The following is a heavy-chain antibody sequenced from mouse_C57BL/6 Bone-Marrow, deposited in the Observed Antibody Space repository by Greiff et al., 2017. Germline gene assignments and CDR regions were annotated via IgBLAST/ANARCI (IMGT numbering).Heavy chain of an antibody. V-gene: IGHV5-4*03. Sequence: DVKLVESGGGLVKPGGSLKLSCAASGFTFSSYAMSWVRQTPEKRLEWVATISDGGSYTYYPDNVKGRFTISRDNAKNNLYLQMSLLKSEDTAMYYCARPPYSEAMDYWGQGTSVTVSS. CDR1: GFTFSSYA. J-gene: IGHJ4*01. CDR2: ISDGGSYT. CDR3: ARPPYSEAMDY. D-gene: IGHD6-5*01.